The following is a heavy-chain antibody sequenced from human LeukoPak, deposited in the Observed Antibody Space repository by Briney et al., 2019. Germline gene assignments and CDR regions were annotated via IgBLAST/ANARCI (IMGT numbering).Heavy chain of an antibody. CDR3: ARDGTYYYDSSGYYYYPSCDY. J-gene: IGHJ4*02. CDR1: GFTFSSYG. D-gene: IGHD3-22*01. V-gene: IGHV3-30*03. CDR2: ISYDGSNK. Sequence: PGGSLRLSCAASGFTFSSYGMHWVRQAPGKGLEWVAVISYDGSNKYYADSVKGRFTISRDNSKNTLYLQMNSLRAEDTAVYYCARDGTYYYDSSGYYYYPSCDYWGQGTLVTVSS.